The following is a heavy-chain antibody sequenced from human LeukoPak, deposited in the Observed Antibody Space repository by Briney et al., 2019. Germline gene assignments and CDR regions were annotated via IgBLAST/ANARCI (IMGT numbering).Heavy chain of an antibody. CDR2: IGSKTDGGAT. Sequence: GGSLRLSCAASGFTFSNALMSWVRQAPGKGLEWVGRIGSKTDGGATDYAAPVKGRFIISRDDSKNTLYLQMNSLKTEDTAVYYCSTVVWFGEFVWGQGTMVTGSS. D-gene: IGHD3-10*01. CDR3: STVVWFGEFV. J-gene: IGHJ3*01. V-gene: IGHV3-15*04. CDR1: GFTFSNAL.